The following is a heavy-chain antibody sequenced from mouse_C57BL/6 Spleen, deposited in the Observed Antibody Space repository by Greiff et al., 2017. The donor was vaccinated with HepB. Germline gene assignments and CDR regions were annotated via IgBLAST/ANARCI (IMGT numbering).Heavy chain of an antibody. Sequence: EVKLMESGPELVKPGASVKMSCKASGYTFTDYNMHWVKQSHGKSLEWIGYINPNNGGTSYNQKFKGKATLTVNKSSSTAYMELRSLTSEDSAVYYCARSRIYDPRYFDVWGTGTTVTVSS. V-gene: IGHV1-22*01. CDR1: GYTFTDYN. J-gene: IGHJ1*03. CDR2: INPNNGGT. CDR3: ARSRIYDPRYFDV. D-gene: IGHD2-3*01.